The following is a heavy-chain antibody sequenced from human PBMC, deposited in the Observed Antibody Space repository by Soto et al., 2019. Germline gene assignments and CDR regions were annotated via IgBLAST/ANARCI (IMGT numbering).Heavy chain of an antibody. CDR1: RGSINNYY. V-gene: IGHV4-59*03. CDR2: VSYSGRT. D-gene: IGHD3-10*01. J-gene: IGHJ3*01. CDR3: ARLQYTMVTAIDV. Sequence: SSETLSLTCTVSRGSINNYYWTLIRQPPGKGLEWIGYVSYSGRTNYNPSLKSRVNMFVDKSKNQFSLNLTSVTAADTAVYYCARLQYTMVTAIDVWGQGTMVTVSS.